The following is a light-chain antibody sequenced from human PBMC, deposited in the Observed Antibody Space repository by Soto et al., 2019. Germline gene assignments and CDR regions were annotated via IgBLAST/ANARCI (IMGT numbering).Light chain of an antibody. CDR2: ATS. CDR1: HRVSSY. CDR3: QQYNNWPLT. V-gene: IGKV3-15*01. J-gene: IGKJ4*01. Sequence: VLTHSPATLSLSPGERATLSCRASHRVSSYLAWYQQKPGQAPRLLIFATSTRATGIPARFSGSGSGTEFTLTISSLQSEDFAVYYCQQYNNWPLTFGGGTKVDI.